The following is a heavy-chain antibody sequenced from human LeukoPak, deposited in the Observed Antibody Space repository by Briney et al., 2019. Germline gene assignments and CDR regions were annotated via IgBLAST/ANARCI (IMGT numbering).Heavy chain of an antibody. CDR3: ARQQRIGHCSEGVCTEGYYFDH. D-gene: IGHD2-15*01. Sequence: PGGSLRLSCAGTGFAFNMFAIDWVRQAPGKGLEWVSGLSRGGSTTNYADSVKGRFTISRDKSQNSVFLQLNTLRPEDTAVYYCARQQRIGHCSEGVCTEGYYFDHWGQGTLVTVSS. J-gene: IGHJ4*02. CDR2: LSRGGSTT. CDR1: GFAFNMFA. V-gene: IGHV3-23*01.